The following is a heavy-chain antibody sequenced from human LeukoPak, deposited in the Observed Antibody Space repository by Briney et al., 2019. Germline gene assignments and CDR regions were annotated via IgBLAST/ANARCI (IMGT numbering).Heavy chain of an antibody. Sequence: GGSLRLSCAASGFTFSSYWMHWVRQAPGKGLVWVSRIKSDGSSIMYADSVKGRFTISRDNAKSTLYLQMNSLRAEDTAVYYCARDLDFGGYSSFDYWGQGTLVTVSS. CDR3: ARDLDFGGYSSFDY. J-gene: IGHJ4*02. D-gene: IGHD4-23*01. CDR1: GFTFSSYW. CDR2: IKSDGSSI. V-gene: IGHV3-74*03.